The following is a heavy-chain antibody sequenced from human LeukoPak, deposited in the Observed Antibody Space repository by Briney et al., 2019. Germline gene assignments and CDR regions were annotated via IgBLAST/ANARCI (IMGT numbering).Heavy chain of an antibody. D-gene: IGHD2-2*01. Sequence: TSGTLSITCAVSGGSISSSNWWSWVRQPPGKGLEWIGEIYHSGSTNYNPSLKSRVIISVDKSKNQFSLKLSSVTAADTAVYYCARVGCSSTSCSFDYWGQGTLVTVSS. V-gene: IGHV4-4*02. CDR3: ARVGCSSTSCSFDY. CDR1: GGSISSSNW. CDR2: IYHSGST. J-gene: IGHJ4*02.